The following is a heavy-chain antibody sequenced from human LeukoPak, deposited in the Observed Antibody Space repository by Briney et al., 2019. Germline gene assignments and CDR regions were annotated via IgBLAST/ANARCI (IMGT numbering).Heavy chain of an antibody. CDR3: AKVYRNYDPTY. D-gene: IGHD4-11*01. CDR2: ISSSGGST. J-gene: IGHJ4*02. Sequence: GGSLRLSCAASGFTFSSYAMSWVRQAPGKGLEWVSTISSSGGSTYYADSAKGRFTISRDNSKNTLYLQMNSLRAEDTAVYYCAKVYRNYDPTYWGQGTLVTVSS. CDR1: GFTFSSYA. V-gene: IGHV3-23*01.